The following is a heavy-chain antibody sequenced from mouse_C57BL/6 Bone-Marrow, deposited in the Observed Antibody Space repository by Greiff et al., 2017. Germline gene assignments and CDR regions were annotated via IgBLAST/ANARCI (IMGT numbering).Heavy chain of an antibody. V-gene: IGHV2-2*01. CDR3: ARNLYYGNFWFAY. CDR2: IWSGGST. Sequence: VQLQQSGPGLVQPSQSLSITCTVSGFSLTSYGVHWVRQSPGKGLDWLGVIWSGGSTDYNAAFISRLSISKDNSKSQVFFKMNSLQADDTSIYYCARNLYYGNFWFAYWGQGTLVTVSA. J-gene: IGHJ3*01. D-gene: IGHD2-1*01. CDR1: GFSLTSYG.